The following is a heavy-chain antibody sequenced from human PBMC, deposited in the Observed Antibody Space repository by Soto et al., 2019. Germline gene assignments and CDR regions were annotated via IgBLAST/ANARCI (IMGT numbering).Heavy chain of an antibody. CDR3: AREPTSRGNSRGPPGGY. CDR2: INAGNGNT. CDR1: GYTFTSYA. J-gene: IGHJ4*02. D-gene: IGHD6-19*01. V-gene: IGHV1-3*01. Sequence: ASVKVSCKASGYTFTSYAMHWVRQAPGQRLEWMGWINAGNGNTKYSQKFQGRVTITRDTSASTAYMELSSLRSEDTAVYYCAREPTSRGNSRGPPGGYWGQGTLVTVSS.